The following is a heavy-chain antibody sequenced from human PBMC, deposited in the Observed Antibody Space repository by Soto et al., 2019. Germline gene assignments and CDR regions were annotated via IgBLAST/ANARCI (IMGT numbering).Heavy chain of an antibody. V-gene: IGHV4-31*03. D-gene: IGHD1-20*01. CDR3: ARDKGVTGTTIRWFYL. CDR2: IYYSGST. Sequence: SETLSLTCTVSGVSIISGGYYWILIRQHPGKGLEWIGYIYYSGSTYYNPSLKSRVTISVDTSKNQFSLKLSSVTAADTAVYYCARDKGVTGTTIRWFYLWGQGTLVIVSS. J-gene: IGHJ5*02. CDR1: GVSIISGGYY.